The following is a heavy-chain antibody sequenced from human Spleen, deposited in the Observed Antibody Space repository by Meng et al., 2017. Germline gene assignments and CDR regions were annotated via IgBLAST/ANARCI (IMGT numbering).Heavy chain of an antibody. D-gene: IGHD6-19*01. CDR3: GRGPIAVAGRVGD. CDR1: GFSFDSYL. J-gene: IGHJ4*02. V-gene: IGHV3-30*04. CDR2: VSYDGSNK. Sequence: GESLKISCAASGFSFDSYLMHWVRQAPGKGLEWVALVSYDGSNKYYADSVKGRFTISRDNSKNTLYLQMNSLRRDDTAVYYCGRGPIAVAGRVGDWGQGTLVTVSS.